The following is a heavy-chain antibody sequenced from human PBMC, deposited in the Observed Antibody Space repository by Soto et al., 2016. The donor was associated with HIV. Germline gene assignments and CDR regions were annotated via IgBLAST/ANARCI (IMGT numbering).Heavy chain of an antibody. CDR1: GYTFTGYY. Sequence: QVQLVQSGAEVKKPGASVKVSCKASGYTFTGYYIHWVRQAPGQGLEWMGCINPNTGDTKYSQKFQGRVTKTRDTSISTAYMELSRLRSDDTAVYYCARGITMIGGYFDYWGQGTLVTISS. D-gene: IGHD3-22*01. CDR3: ARGITMIGGYFDY. J-gene: IGHJ4*02. CDR2: INPNTGDT. V-gene: IGHV1-2*02.